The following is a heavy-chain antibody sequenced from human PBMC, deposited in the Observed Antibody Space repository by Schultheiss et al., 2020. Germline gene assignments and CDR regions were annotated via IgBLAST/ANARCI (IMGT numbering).Heavy chain of an antibody. V-gene: IGHV3-33*01. CDR2: IWYDGSNK. J-gene: IGHJ5*02. Sequence: GGSLRLSCAASGFTFSSYGMHWVRQAPGKGLEWVAVIWYDGSNKYYADSVKGRFTISRDNSKNTLYLQMNSLRAEDTAVYYCARGDDYGDLGYPWGQGTLVTVSS. CDR1: GFTFSSYG. D-gene: IGHD4-17*01. CDR3: ARGDDYGDLGYP.